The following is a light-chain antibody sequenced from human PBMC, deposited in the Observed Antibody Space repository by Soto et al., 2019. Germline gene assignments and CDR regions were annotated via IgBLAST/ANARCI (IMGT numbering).Light chain of an antibody. CDR1: SSKIGRKT. CDR2: SNN. Sequence: QPVLTQPPSVSGTPGQRVTISCSGSSSKIGRKTVNWYQQLPGTAPKLLIFSNNERPSGVPERFSGSKSGTSASLAISGLQSEDEADYYCASWDDSQVIFGGGTKVTVL. CDR3: ASWDDSQVI. V-gene: IGLV1-44*01. J-gene: IGLJ2*01.